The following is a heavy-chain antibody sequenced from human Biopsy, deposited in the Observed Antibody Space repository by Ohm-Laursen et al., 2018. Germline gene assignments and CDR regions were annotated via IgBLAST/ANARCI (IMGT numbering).Heavy chain of an antibody. V-gene: IGHV3-9*01. D-gene: IGHD4-17*01. CDR1: GFTFDDYA. CDR2: ISWNSDDI. J-gene: IGHJ6*02. CDR3: AKDLGLNYSDRFLFYYGMDV. Sequence: RSLRLSCAASGFTFDDYAMHWVRQVPGKGLEWVSGISWNSDDIGYADSVKGRFTISRDNARNALHLQMNSLRTKDTALYYCAKDLGLNYSDRFLFYYGMDVWGRGTTVTVSS.